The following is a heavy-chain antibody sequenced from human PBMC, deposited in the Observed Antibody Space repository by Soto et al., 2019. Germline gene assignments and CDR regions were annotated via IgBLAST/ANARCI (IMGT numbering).Heavy chain of an antibody. D-gene: IGHD3-22*01. CDR2: INPNSGGT. CDR1: GYTFTSYG. V-gene: IGHV1-18*01. CDR3: AREVGDDSSGYYPYYYYYGMDV. Sequence: GASVKVSCTASGYTFTSYGISWVRQAPGQGLEWMGWINPNSGGTNYAQKFQGRVTMTTDTSTSTAYMELRSLRSDDTAVYYCAREVGDDSSGYYPYYYYYGMDVWGQGTTVTVSS. J-gene: IGHJ6*02.